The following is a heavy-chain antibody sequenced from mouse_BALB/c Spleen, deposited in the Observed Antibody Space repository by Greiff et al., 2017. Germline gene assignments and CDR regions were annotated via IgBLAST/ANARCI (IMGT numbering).Heavy chain of an antibody. Sequence: QVQLQQSGAELVRPGTSVKMSCKAAGYTFTNYWIVWINQRPGHGLEWIGDIYPGGGYINYNEKFKDKATLTADTSSSTAYMQLSSLTSEDSAIYYCARRDYGSSGDYWGQGTTLTVSS. V-gene: IGHV1-63*02. CDR3: ARRDYGSSGDY. D-gene: IGHD1-1*01. CDR2: IYPGGGYI. CDR1: GYTFTNYW. J-gene: IGHJ2*01.